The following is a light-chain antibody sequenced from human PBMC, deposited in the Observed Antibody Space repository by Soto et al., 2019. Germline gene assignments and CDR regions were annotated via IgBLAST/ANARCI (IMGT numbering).Light chain of an antibody. CDR1: QSISTY. CDR2: AAS. V-gene: IGKV1-39*01. J-gene: IGKJ4*01. Sequence: DIQMTQSPSSLSASVGDRVTITCRASQSISTYLNWYQQKPGKVPKLLIYAASSLQSGVPSRFSGSGSGTDFTLTISSLQPEDSATYYCQQTHTTFTFGGGTTVEIK. CDR3: QQTHTTFT.